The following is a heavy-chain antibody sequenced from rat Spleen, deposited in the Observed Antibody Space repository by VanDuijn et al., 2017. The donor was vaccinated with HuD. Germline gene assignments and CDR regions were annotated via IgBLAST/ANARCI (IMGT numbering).Heavy chain of an antibody. CDR1: GFTFSDYN. CDR3: ARRHYGYTDYFDY. Sequence: EVQLVESGGGVVQPGRSLKLSCAASGFTFSDYNMAWVRQTPKKGLEWVATVIYDGSRTHYRDSVKGRFTISRDNTKSTLSLQMDSLRSEDTATYYCARRHYGYTDYFDYWGQGVMVPVSS. CDR2: VIYDGSRT. D-gene: IGHD1-11*01. J-gene: IGHJ2*01. V-gene: IGHV5S10*01.